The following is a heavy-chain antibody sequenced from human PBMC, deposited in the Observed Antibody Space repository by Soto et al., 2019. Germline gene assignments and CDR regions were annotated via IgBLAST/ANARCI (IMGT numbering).Heavy chain of an antibody. V-gene: IGHV3-33*01. CDR2: IWFDGSNK. CDR3: ARIVGGDYQGTGNYVDP. Sequence: QEQLAESGGGVVQPGTSLRLSCVASGFTFSSYGMHWVRQAPGKGLEWVAVIWFDGSNKYYADYAKGRLTISRDDSKNTLYLEMNSLRVEDTAIYYCARIVGGDYQGTGNYVDPWGQGTLVTVSP. J-gene: IGHJ5*02. CDR1: GFTFSSYG. D-gene: IGHD1-26*01.